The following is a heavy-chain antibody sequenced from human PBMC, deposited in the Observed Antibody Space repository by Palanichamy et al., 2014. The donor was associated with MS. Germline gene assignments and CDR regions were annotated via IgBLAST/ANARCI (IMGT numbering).Heavy chain of an antibody. Sequence: QGQLVQSGTEMKKPGASVKVSCKASGYTFTNYGISWVRQAPGQGLEWMGWVSTYSANPNYAQKFRGRVLMTADTSTSTAYMELSSLGSDDTAVYYCAIDWLCSGRTCFDIFDIWGQGTVVTVSA. CDR2: VSTYSANP. CDR1: GYTFTNYG. CDR3: AIDWLCSGRTCFDIFDI. V-gene: IGHV1-18*01. J-gene: IGHJ3*02. D-gene: IGHD2-15*01.